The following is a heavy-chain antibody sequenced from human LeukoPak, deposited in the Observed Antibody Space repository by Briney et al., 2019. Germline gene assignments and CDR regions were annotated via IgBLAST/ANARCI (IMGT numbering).Heavy chain of an antibody. CDR1: GYTFTGYG. D-gene: IGHD3-22*01. CDR3: ARDSPPNYYDSSGYYSDAFDI. V-gene: IGHV1-18*01. Sequence: ASVKVSCKASGYTFTGYGISWVRQAPGQGLEWMGWISGYNGNTNYAQKFQGRVTMTTDTSTSTAYMELRGLRSDDTAVYYCARDSPPNYYDSSGYYSDAFDIWGQGTMVTVSS. CDR2: ISGYNGNT. J-gene: IGHJ3*02.